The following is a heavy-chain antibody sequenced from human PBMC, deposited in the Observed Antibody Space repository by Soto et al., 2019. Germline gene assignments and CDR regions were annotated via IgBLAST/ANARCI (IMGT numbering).Heavy chain of an antibody. CDR2: IYYSGST. Sequence: SETLSLTCTVSGGSISSDNYYWSWIRQHPGKGLEWIGYIYYSGSTFYNPSLMSRVTISVDTSKNQFSLKLSSVTAADTAIYYCAREGITLYAEIIYAFEIWGQGTMVTVSS. J-gene: IGHJ3*02. CDR3: AREGITLYAEIIYAFEI. CDR1: GGSISSDNYY. D-gene: IGHD2-8*01. V-gene: IGHV4-31*03.